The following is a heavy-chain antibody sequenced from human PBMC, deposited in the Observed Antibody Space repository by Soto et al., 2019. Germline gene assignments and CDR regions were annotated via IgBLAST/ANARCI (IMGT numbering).Heavy chain of an antibody. CDR3: AREDDGGDRDYYGLDV. CDR1: GGSISYEYYH. J-gene: IGHJ6*02. D-gene: IGHD2-21*02. CDR2: IHYSGSI. V-gene: IGHV4-30-4*08. Sequence: QVQLQQSGPGLVKPSQTLSLTCSVSGGSISYEYYHWTWIRQSPGKGLEWIGYIHYSGSIMCNPSFKSRVTMSVDTSKNQFSLQLSSVTAADTAVYFCAREDDGGDRDYYGLDVWGQGTTVTVSS.